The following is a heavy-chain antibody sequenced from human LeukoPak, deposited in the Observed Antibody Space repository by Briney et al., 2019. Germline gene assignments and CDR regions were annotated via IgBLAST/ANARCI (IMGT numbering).Heavy chain of an antibody. Sequence: ASVKVSCKASGYTFTSYGISWVRQAPGQGLEWMGWISAYNGNTNYAQKLQGRVTVTTDTSTSTAYMELRSLRSDDTAVYYCASNLPYYYDSSGPITNAFDIWGQGTMVTVSS. CDR3: ASNLPYYYDSSGPITNAFDI. CDR1: GYTFTSYG. J-gene: IGHJ3*02. D-gene: IGHD3-22*01. CDR2: ISAYNGNT. V-gene: IGHV1-18*01.